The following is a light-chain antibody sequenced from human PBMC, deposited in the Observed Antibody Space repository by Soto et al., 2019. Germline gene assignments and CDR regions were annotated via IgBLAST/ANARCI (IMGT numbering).Light chain of an antibody. V-gene: IGLV2-23*01. CDR2: EGS. J-gene: IGLJ1*01. CDR3: CSYAGSSSFYV. CDR1: SXDVGSYNL. Sequence: QSALTQPDSVSGSPGQSITISCTGTSXDVGSYNLVSWYQHHPGKAPKLMIYEGSKRPSGVSNRFSGSKSGNTASLTISGLQAEDEADYYCCSYAGSSSFYVFGTGTKVTVL.